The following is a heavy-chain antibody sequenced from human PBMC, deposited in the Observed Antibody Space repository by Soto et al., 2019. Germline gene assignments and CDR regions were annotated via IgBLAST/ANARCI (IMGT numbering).Heavy chain of an antibody. J-gene: IGHJ5*02. V-gene: IGHV6-1*01. CDR1: GDSVSSYSAA. CDR3: ARDRYSSSGWFDP. D-gene: IGHD6-6*01. CDR2: TYYRSRFFS. Sequence: SQTLSLPCVISGDSVSSYSAAWNWIRQSPSGGLEWLGRTYYRSRFFSDYAESVKSRIIINPDTSKNQFSLQLKSVTPEDTAVYYCARDRYSSSGWFDPWGQGTPVTVSS.